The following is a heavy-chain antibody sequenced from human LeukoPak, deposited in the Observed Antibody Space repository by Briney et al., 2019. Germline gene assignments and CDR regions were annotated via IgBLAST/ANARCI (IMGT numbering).Heavy chain of an antibody. V-gene: IGHV4-59*08. Sequence: PSETLSLTCTVSGVSISNYYWTWIRQPPGKGLEWIGYIYYSGSTNYNPSLNSRVTISLDTSKNQFSLMLRSLTAADTAVYYCARRYTASPGERFDYWGQGTLVTVSS. J-gene: IGHJ4*02. CDR2: IYYSGST. D-gene: IGHD2-2*02. CDR1: GVSISNYY. CDR3: ARRYTASPGERFDY.